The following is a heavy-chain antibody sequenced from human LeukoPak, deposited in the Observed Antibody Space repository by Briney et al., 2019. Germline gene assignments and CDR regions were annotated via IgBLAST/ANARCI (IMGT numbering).Heavy chain of an antibody. D-gene: IGHD1-26*01. Sequence: SQTLSLTCTLSGGSISGTTHYWSWIRQLPGKGLEWIGFKYYSESAYYNPSLKSRVTISVDTSKKQSSLNLSSVTAADTAVYYCASSGSYYFQHWGQGTLVTVSS. CDR3: ASSGSYYFQH. CDR1: GGSISGTTHY. V-gene: IGHV4-31*03. CDR2: KYYSESA. J-gene: IGHJ1*01.